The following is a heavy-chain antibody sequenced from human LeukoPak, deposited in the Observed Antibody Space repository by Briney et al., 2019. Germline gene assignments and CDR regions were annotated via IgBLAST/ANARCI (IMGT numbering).Heavy chain of an antibody. V-gene: IGHV4-34*01. CDR2: INHSGST. CDR1: GGSFSGYY. D-gene: IGHD6-19*01. J-gene: IGHJ5*02. Sequence: SETLSLTCAVYGGSFSGYYWSWIRQPPGKGLEWIGEINHSGSTNYNPSLKSRVTISVGTSKNQFSLKLSSVTAADTAVYYCARESIAVAYNWFDPWGQGTLVTVSS. CDR3: ARESIAVAYNWFDP.